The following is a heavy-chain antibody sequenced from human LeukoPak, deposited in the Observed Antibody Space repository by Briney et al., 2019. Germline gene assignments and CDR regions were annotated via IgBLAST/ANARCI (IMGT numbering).Heavy chain of an antibody. D-gene: IGHD6-19*01. J-gene: IGHJ4*02. CDR2: IWYDGSNK. Sequence: PGGSLRLSCAASGFTFSSYGMHWVRQAPGKGLEWVAVIWYDGSNKYYADSVKGRLTISRDNSKNTLYLQMNSLRAEDTAVYYCAREGPGIAVAGLYFDYWGQGTLVTVSS. CDR3: AREGPGIAVAGLYFDY. CDR1: GFTFSSYG. V-gene: IGHV3-33*01.